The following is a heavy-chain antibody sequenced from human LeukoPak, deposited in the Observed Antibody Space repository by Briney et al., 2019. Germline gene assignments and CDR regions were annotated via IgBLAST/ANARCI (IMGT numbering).Heavy chain of an antibody. V-gene: IGHV3-9*01. CDR3: AKSTTIRDAFGI. Sequence: GGSLRLSCAASGFTFDDYAMHWVRQAPGKGLEWVSGISWNSGSIGYADSVKGRFTISRDNAKNSLYLQMNSLRAEDTALYYCAKSTTIRDAFGIWGQGTMVTVSS. CDR1: GFTFDDYA. J-gene: IGHJ3*02. CDR2: ISWNSGSI. D-gene: IGHD5-24*01.